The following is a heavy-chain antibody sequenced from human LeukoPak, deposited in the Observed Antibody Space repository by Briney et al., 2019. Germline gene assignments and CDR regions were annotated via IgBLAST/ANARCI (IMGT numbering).Heavy chain of an antibody. J-gene: IGHJ4*02. CDR2: ISVRSNYR. Sequence: GGSLRLSCAASGYTFSVFSVNWVRQAPGKGLEWVSSISVRSNYRYYADSVRGRFTISRDDARDSLFLQMNSLRAEYTAVYCCVRLRRNNDRSGYYYYYNYWGQGTRVTVSS. CDR1: GYTFSVFS. V-gene: IGHV3-21*01. D-gene: IGHD3-22*01. CDR3: VRLRRNNDRSGYYYYYNY.